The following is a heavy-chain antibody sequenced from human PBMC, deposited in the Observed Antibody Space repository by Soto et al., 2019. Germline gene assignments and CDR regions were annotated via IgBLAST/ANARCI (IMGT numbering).Heavy chain of an antibody. Sequence: GGSPRLSCAASGVTFGSYGMHWFRQAPGKGLEWVAVIWYDGSNKYYADSVKGRFTISRDNSKNTLYLQMNSLRAEDTAVYYCAREFQSQYDFGRGRDYYYYNGMDVWGQGTTVTVAS. CDR2: IWYDGSNK. D-gene: IGHD3-3*01. V-gene: IGHV3-33*01. J-gene: IGHJ6*02. CDR1: GVTFGSYG. CDR3: AREFQSQYDFGRGRDYYYYNGMDV.